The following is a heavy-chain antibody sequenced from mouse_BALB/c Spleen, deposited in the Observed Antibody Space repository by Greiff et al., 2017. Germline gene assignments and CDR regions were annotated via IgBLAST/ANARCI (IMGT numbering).Heavy chain of an antibody. CDR2: IRNKANGYTT. J-gene: IGHJ2*01. Sequence: DVQLVESGGGLVQPGGSLRLSCATSGFTFTDYYMSWVRQPPGKALEWLGFIRNKANGYTTEYSASVKGRFTISRDNSQSILYLQMNTLRAEDSATYYCARVGGNYDFDYWGQGTTLTVSS. CDR3: ARVGGNYDFDY. CDR1: GFTFTDYY. D-gene: IGHD2-1*01. V-gene: IGHV7-3*02.